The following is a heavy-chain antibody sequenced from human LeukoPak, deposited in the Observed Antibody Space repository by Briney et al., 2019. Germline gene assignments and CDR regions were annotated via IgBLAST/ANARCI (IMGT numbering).Heavy chain of an antibody. D-gene: IGHD1-26*01. CDR3: ARTIYRRSRRFDP. CDR2: MNPNSGNA. V-gene: IGHV1-8*01. Sequence: ASVKVSCKASGYTFTSYDINWVRQATGQGLEWMGWMNPNSGNAGYAQKFQGRVTMTRNTSISTAYTELSSLRSEDTAVYYCARTIYRRSRRFDPWGQGTLVTASS. CDR1: GYTFTSYD. J-gene: IGHJ5*02.